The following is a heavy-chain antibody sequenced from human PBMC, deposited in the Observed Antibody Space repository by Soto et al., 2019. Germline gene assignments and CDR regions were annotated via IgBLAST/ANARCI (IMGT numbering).Heavy chain of an antibody. V-gene: IGHV4-59*08. Sequence: SETLSLTCTVSGGSISSYYWSWIRQPPGKGLEWIGYIYYSGSTNYNPSLKSRVTISVDTSKNQFSLKLSSVTAADTAVYYCASIETTTYWYEFDYWGQGTLVTVSS. CDR2: IYYSGST. J-gene: IGHJ4*02. D-gene: IGHD1-1*01. CDR1: GGSISSYY. CDR3: ASIETTTYWYEFDY.